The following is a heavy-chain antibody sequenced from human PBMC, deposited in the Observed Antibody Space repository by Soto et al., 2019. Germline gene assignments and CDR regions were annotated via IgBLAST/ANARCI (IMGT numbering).Heavy chain of an antibody. CDR2: IFDSVST. D-gene: IGHD2-8*01. Sequence: QVQLQESGPGLVKPSETLSLTCTVSGGSISGGVHSWSWIRQPPGKGLEWIDHIFDSVSTYYNPFLKSRLTIAVDTSKNQFSLRLSSVTAADTAVYYCAREIMPLTNDWYFDLWGRGTLVTVSS. CDR1: GGSISGGVHS. J-gene: IGHJ2*01. CDR3: AREIMPLTNDWYFDL. V-gene: IGHV4-30-4*01.